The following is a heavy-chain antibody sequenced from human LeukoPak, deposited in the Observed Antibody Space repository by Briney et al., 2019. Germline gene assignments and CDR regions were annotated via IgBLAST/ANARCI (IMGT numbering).Heavy chain of an antibody. Sequence: QSGGSLRLSCAASGFTFSSYGMHWVRQAPGKGLEWVAVISYDGSNKYYADSVKGRLTIPRDNSKNTLYLQMNSLRAEDTDVYYCAKLGMITFGGVIVSAHTDASHTNDYWGQGTLVTVSS. CDR3: AKLGMITFGGVIVSAHTDASHTNDY. CDR2: ISYDGSNK. CDR1: GFTFSSYG. V-gene: IGHV3-30*18. D-gene: IGHD3-16*02. J-gene: IGHJ4*02.